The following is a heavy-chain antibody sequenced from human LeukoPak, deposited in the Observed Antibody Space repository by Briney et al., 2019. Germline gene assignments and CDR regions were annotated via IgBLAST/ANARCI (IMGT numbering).Heavy chain of an antibody. Sequence: ASVKVSCKVSGYNFTNYFMHWVRQAPGQGLEWMGWINPNSGGTNYARKFQGRVTLTRDTSITTAYMELSSLRSDDTALYYCAREGLTPINFDFWGQGTLVTVSS. J-gene: IGHJ4*02. CDR1: GYNFTNYF. CDR3: AREGLTPINFDF. D-gene: IGHD2-8*01. CDR2: INPNSGGT. V-gene: IGHV1-2*02.